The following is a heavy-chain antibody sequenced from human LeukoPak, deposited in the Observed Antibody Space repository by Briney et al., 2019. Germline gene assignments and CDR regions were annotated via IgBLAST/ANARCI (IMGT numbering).Heavy chain of an antibody. CDR2: IYYSGST. Sequence: SETLSLTCTVSGGSISSGGYSWSWLRQHPGKGLEWIGYIYYSGSTYYNPSLKSRVTISVDTSKNQFSLKLSSVTAADTAVYYCARGQGLGDEYYFDYWGQGTLVTVSS. D-gene: IGHD3/OR15-3a*01. CDR1: GGSISSGGYS. V-gene: IGHV4-31*03. J-gene: IGHJ4*02. CDR3: ARGQGLGDEYYFDY.